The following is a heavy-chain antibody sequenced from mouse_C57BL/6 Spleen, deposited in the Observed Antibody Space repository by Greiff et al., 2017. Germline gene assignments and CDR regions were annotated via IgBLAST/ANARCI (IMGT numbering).Heavy chain of an antibody. V-gene: IGHV3-6*01. Sequence: EVKLQESGPGLVKPSQSLSLTCSVTGYSITSGYYWNWIRQFPGNKLEWMGYISYDGSNNYNPSLKNRISITRDTSKNQFFLKLNSVTTEDTATYYCARGERYDYDYWGQGTTLTVSS. CDR3: ARGERYDYDY. D-gene: IGHD2-4*01. CDR1: GYSITSGYY. CDR2: ISYDGSN. J-gene: IGHJ2*01.